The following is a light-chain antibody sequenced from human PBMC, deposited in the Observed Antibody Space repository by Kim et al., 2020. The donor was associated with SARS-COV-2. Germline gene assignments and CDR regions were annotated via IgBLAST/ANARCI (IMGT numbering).Light chain of an antibody. Sequence: GSPGQTASITCSGDKVGDKYACWYQQKPGQSPVLVIYQDSKRPSGIPERFSGSNSGNTATLTISGTQAMDEADYYCQAWDSSTVVFGGGTQLTVL. CDR3: QAWDSSTVV. V-gene: IGLV3-1*01. J-gene: IGLJ2*01. CDR2: QDS. CDR1: KVGDKY.